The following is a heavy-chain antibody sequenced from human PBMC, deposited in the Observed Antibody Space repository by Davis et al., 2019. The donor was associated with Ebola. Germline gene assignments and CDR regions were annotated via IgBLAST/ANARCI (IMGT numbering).Heavy chain of an antibody. Sequence: GESLKISCAASGFTFSSYAMSWVRQAPGKGLEWVSAISGSGGSTYYADSVKGRFTISRDNSKNTLYLQMNSLRAEDTAVYYCVTEGYCSSTSCWTRYYYGMDVWGQGTTVTVSS. CDR1: GFTFSSYA. CDR2: ISGSGGST. D-gene: IGHD2-2*01. CDR3: VTEGYCSSTSCWTRYYYGMDV. J-gene: IGHJ6*02. V-gene: IGHV3-23*01.